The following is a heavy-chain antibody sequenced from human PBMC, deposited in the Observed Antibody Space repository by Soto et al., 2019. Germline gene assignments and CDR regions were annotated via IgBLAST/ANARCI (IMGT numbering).Heavy chain of an antibody. D-gene: IGHD6-13*01. CDR1: GFTFDDYA. Sequence: GGSLRLSCAASGFTFDDYAMHWVRQAPGKGLEWVSGISWNSGSIGYADSVKGRFTISRDNAKNSLYLQMNSLRAEDTALYYCQLGGPIAAAGMRPFLLGFDIWGQGTMVTVSS. V-gene: IGHV3-9*01. J-gene: IGHJ3*02. CDR3: QLGGPIAAAGMRPFLLGFDI. CDR2: ISWNSGSI.